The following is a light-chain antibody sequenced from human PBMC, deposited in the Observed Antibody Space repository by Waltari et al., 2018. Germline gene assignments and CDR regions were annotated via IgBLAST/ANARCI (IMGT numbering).Light chain of an antibody. J-gene: IGKJ5*01. CDR1: QTISSY. Sequence: DIQMTQSPSSLSASVGDRVNMTCRASQTISSYLIWYRQKPGKPPNLLIYAASNLHTGVPSGFSGSGSGTDFTLTISEIQPDDFATYYCQQSYNSPITFGQGTRLEIQ. V-gene: IGKV1-39*01. CDR3: QQSYNSPIT. CDR2: AAS.